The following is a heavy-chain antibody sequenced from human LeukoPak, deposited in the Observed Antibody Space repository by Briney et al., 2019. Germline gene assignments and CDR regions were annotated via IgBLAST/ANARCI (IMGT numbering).Heavy chain of an antibody. D-gene: IGHD3-10*01. CDR2: ISSSSSTI. CDR1: GFTFSSYS. V-gene: IGHV3-48*02. CDR3: ARDAITMDHYGMDV. Sequence: GGSLRLSCAASGFTFSSYSMNWVRQAPGKGLEWVSYISSSSSTIYYADSVKGRFTISRDNAKNSLYLQMNSLGDEDTAVYYCARDAITMDHYGMDVWGQGTTVTVSS. J-gene: IGHJ6*02.